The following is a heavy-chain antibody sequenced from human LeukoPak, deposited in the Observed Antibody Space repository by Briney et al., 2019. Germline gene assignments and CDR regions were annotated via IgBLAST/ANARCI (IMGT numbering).Heavy chain of an antibody. D-gene: IGHD6-19*01. J-gene: IGHJ4*02. V-gene: IGHV3-23*01. CDR2: ISGSGGST. CDR3: AKDLRMARIAVAGPPDY. Sequence: GGSLRLSCAASGFTFSSYAMSWVRQAPGKGLEWVSAISGSGGSTYYADSVKGRFTISRDNSKNTLYLQMDSLRAEDTAVYYCAKDLRMARIAVAGPPDYWGQGTLVTVSS. CDR1: GFTFSSYA.